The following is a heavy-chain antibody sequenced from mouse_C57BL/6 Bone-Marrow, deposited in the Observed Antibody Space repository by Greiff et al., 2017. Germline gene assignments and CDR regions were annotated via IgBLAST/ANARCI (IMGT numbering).Heavy chain of an antibody. CDR3: ARYLRPYYFDY. V-gene: IGHV5-4*03. Sequence: DVMLVESGGGLVKPGGSLKLSCAASGFTFSSYAMSWVRQTPEKRLEWVATISDGGSYTYYPDNVKGRFTISRDNAKNNLYLQMSHLKSEDTAMYYCARYLRPYYFDYWGQGTTLTVSS. CDR2: ISDGGSYT. D-gene: IGHD3-2*02. J-gene: IGHJ2*01. CDR1: GFTFSSYA.